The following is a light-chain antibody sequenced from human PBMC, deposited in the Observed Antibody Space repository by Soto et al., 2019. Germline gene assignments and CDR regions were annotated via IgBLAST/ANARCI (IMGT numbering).Light chain of an antibody. V-gene: IGLV3-21*02. CDR2: DGS. Sequence: SYELTQPPSVSVAPGQTARITCGGNNFGSKSVHWYQQKPGQAPVLVVYDGSDRPSGIPERFSGSISGNTATLTIRRVEAGDEADYYCQLCDSSSDQYVFGTGTQLTVL. CDR3: QLCDSSSDQYV. CDR1: NFGSKS. J-gene: IGLJ1*01.